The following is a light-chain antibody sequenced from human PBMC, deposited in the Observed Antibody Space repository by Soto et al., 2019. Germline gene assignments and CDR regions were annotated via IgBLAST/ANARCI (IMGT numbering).Light chain of an antibody. V-gene: IGKV3-11*01. Sequence: EIVLTKSPVTLSLFPGDRATLSCRASQSVTNSLAWYQQKPGQAPRLLVYDASNRAPGIPTRFSGSGSGTDFTLTISNLEPEDFAVYYCQQHISWPLTFGGGTKVDIK. CDR1: QSVTNS. J-gene: IGKJ4*01. CDR2: DAS. CDR3: QQHISWPLT.